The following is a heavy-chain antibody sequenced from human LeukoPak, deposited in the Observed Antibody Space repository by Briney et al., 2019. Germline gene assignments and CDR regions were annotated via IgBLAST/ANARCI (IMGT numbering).Heavy chain of an antibody. CDR1: GFTFSSYW. CDR2: IKQDGKNT. V-gene: IGHV3-7*01. J-gene: IGHJ5*02. D-gene: IGHD2-15*01. CDR3: ARDASLYCSGKTCYWAFDL. Sequence: GGSLRLSCAATGFTFSSYWMSWVRQPPGKGLEWVANIKQDGKNTYYVDSVKGRFTIFRDNAKNSLSLQMNTLRVEDTAVYYCARDASLYCSGKTCYWAFDLWGQGTPVTVSS.